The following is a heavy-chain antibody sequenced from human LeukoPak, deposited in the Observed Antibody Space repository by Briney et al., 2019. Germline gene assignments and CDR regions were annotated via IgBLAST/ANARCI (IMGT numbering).Heavy chain of an antibody. CDR1: GGSFSGYY. V-gene: IGHV4-34*01. CDR2: INHSGST. Sequence: SETLSLTCAVYGGSFSGYYWSWIRQPPGKGLEWMGEINHSGSTNYNPSLKSRVTISVDTSKNQFSLKLSSVTAADTAVYYCARGNRITGTTFAFDIWGQGTMVTVSS. D-gene: IGHD1-20*01. J-gene: IGHJ3*02. CDR3: ARGNRITGTTFAFDI.